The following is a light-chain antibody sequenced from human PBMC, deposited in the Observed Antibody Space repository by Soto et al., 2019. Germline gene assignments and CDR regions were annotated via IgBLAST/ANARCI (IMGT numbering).Light chain of an antibody. Sequence: EIVLTQSPGTPSLSPGDGATLSCRASQSVSSGYLAWYQQKPGQAPRLLIYGASSRATGIPGRFSGSGSGTDFTLTISSLQSEDLAVYYCQQYNNWPWTFGQGTKVDIK. CDR1: QSVSSGY. V-gene: IGKV3-20*01. CDR2: GAS. CDR3: QQYNNWPWT. J-gene: IGKJ1*01.